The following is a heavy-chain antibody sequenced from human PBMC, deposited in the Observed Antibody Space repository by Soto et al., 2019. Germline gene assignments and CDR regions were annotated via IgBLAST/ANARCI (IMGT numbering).Heavy chain of an antibody. CDR2: IYWDDDK. D-gene: IGHD5-12*01. V-gene: IGHV2-5*02. CDR1: GFSLTTGGVG. Sequence: SGPTLVNPTQTLTLTRTFSGFSLTTGGVGVGWIRQPPGKALEWLAVIYWDDDKRYSPSLRTRLTITKDTSKNQVVLTMTNMDPVDTATYYCARISRRDGYNGAFDIWGQGTMVTVSS. J-gene: IGHJ3*02. CDR3: ARISRRDGYNGAFDI.